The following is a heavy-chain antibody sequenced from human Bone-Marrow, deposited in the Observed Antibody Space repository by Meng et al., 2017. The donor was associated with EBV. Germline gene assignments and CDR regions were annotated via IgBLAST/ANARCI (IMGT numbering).Heavy chain of an antibody. J-gene: IGHJ4*02. Sequence: VQVGVWVQKPWASLKVSCKASGSTGTGFPRYTLHLVRQAPGQGLEWIGRINPNNGNRNIMKTLWGRITITRDTSASTIYVELSSLRSEVTAVYYCARGGDTTGLWFSDYWGQGTLVTVSS. CDR2: INPNNGNR. V-gene: IGHV1-3*01. CDR1: GSTGTGFPRYT. D-gene: IGHD1-26*01. CDR3: ARGGDTTGLWFSDY.